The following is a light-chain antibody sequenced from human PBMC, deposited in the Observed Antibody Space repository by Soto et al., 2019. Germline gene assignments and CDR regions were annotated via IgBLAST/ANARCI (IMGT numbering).Light chain of an antibody. CDR1: QSISSW. Sequence: DIQMTQSPSTLSASVGDRVTITCRASQSISSWLAWYQQKPGKAPKLLIYKASSLESGVPSRFSGSGSGTEFTLTISSLQPDDFATYYCQQSYRTPHTFGQGTKLETK. J-gene: IGKJ2*01. CDR3: QQSYRTPHT. CDR2: KAS. V-gene: IGKV1-5*03.